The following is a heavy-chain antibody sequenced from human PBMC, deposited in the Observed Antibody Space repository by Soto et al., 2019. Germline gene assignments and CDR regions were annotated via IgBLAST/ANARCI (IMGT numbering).Heavy chain of an antibody. Sequence: QVQLVQSGAEVKKPGASVKVSCKASGYTLTSYGIIWVRQAPGQGLEWMGWISAYNGNTNYAQKLQGRVTMTTDTSESTASLKLRRLRSDDTAVYYCARVWGSYCSSTSCPYYSYFDLWVRVTLVTVSS. CDR3: ARVWGSYCSSTSCPYYSYFDL. D-gene: IGHD2-2*01. J-gene: IGHJ2*01. CDR1: GYTLTSYG. CDR2: ISAYNGNT. V-gene: IGHV1-18*01.